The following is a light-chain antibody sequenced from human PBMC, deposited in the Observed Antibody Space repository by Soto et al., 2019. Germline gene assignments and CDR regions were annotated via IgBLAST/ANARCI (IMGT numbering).Light chain of an antibody. CDR3: QQRNYWPPT. CDR1: QSVSSY. V-gene: IGKV3-11*01. CDR2: DAS. J-gene: IGKJ4*01. Sequence: EIVLTQSPATLSLSPGERATLSCRASQSVSSYLAWYQQKPGQAPRLLIYDASNRATGIPARFSGSGSGTDFTLTISSLEPEDFAVYFCQQRNYWPPTFRGGTKVEI.